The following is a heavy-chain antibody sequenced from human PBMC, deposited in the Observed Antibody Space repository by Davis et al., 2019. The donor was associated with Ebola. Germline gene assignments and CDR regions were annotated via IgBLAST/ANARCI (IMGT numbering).Heavy chain of an antibody. CDR2: ISAYNGNT. J-gene: IGHJ6*02. CDR3: ARSIVVVVAASYYYYGMDV. CDR1: GYTFTSYG. V-gene: IGHV1-18*01. D-gene: IGHD2-15*01. Sequence: ASVKVSCKASGYTFTSYGITWVRQAPGQGLEWMGWISAYNGNTNYAQKLQGRVTMTTDTSTSTAYMELRSLRSDDTAVYYCARSIVVVVAASYYYYGMDVWGQGTTVTVSS.